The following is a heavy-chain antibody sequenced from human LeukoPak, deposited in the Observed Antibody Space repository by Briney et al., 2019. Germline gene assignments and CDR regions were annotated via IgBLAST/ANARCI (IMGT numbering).Heavy chain of an antibody. CDR3: AIGITAAFADC. V-gene: IGHV3-21*05. CDR1: GFTFSRYG. J-gene: IGHJ4*02. Sequence: GRSLRLSCVDSGFTFSRYGMHWVRQVPGKGLEWVSYISSTSSYTNYADSVKGRFTISRDNAKNSQYLQMNSLRAEDTAVYYCAIGITAAFADCWGRGTLVTVSS. CDR2: ISSTSSYT. D-gene: IGHD6-13*01.